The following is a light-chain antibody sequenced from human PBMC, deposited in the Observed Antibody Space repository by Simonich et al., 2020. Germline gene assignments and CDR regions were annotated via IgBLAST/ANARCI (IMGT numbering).Light chain of an antibody. J-gene: IGKJ1*01. CDR3: QKYGSSPR. CDR2: GAS. CDR1: QSVSSSH. V-gene: IGKV3-20*01. Sequence: EIVLTQSPGTLSLSPGERATLSCRASQSVSSSHLACYQQKPGQAPRLLIYGASSRATGIPDRFSGSGSGTDFTLTISRLWPEVFAVYYCQKYGSSPRFGQGTKVEIK.